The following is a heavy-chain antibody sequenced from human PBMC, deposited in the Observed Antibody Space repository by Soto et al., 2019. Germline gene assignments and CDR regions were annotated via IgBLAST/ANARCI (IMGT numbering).Heavy chain of an antibody. CDR2: TFYRSEWYN. D-gene: IGHD3-10*01. V-gene: IGHV6-1*01. CDR3: ARDLDFGY. Sequence: SQTLSLTCAISGDSVSSNSAGWNWIRQSPARGLEWLGTTFYRSEWYNEYAVSVKSRITVNPDTSRNPISLQLHSATPGDTAVYYCARDLDFGYCGRGTQVTVSS. CDR1: GDSVSSNSAG. J-gene: IGHJ4*02.